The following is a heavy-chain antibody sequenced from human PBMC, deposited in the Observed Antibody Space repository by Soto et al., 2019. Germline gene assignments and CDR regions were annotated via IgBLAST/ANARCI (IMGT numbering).Heavy chain of an antibody. V-gene: IGHV4-34*01. Sequence: SETLSLTCAVYGGSFSGYYWSWIRQPPGKGLEWIGEINHSGSTNYNPSLKSRVTISVDTSKNQFSLKLSSVTAADTAVYYCARENVDIVATITGGLDYWGQGTLVTVSS. CDR3: ARENVDIVATITGGLDY. CDR1: GGSFSGYY. CDR2: INHSGST. D-gene: IGHD5-12*01. J-gene: IGHJ4*02.